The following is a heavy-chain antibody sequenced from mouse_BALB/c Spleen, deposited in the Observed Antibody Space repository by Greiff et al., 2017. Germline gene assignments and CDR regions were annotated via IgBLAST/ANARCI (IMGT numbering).Heavy chain of an antibody. Sequence: VQLQQSGPELVKPGASVKMSCKASGYTFTSYVMHWVKQKPGQGLEWIGNINPYNDGTKYNEKFKGKATLTSDKSSSTAYMELSSLTSEDSAVYYCAKRGYYYEIRFAYWGQGTLVTVSA. D-gene: IGHD2-4*01. CDR3: AKRGYYYEIRFAY. CDR1: GYTFTSYV. CDR2: INPYNDGT. J-gene: IGHJ3*01. V-gene: IGHV1-14*01.